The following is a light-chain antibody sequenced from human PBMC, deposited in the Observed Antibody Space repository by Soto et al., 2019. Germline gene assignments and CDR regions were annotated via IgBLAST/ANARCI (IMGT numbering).Light chain of an antibody. CDR2: DAS. V-gene: IGKV3-11*01. J-gene: IGKJ5*01. CDR3: QQRSNWEIT. CDR1: QSVSSY. Sequence: EIVLTQSPATLSLYPGERATLSCRASQSVSSYLAWYQQKPGQAPRLLIYDASNMATGIPARFSGSGSGTDFTLTISSLEPEDFAVYYCQQRSNWEITFGQGTRLEIK.